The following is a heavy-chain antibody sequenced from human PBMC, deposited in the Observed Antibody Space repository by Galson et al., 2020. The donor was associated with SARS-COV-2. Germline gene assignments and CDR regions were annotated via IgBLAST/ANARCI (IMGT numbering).Heavy chain of an antibody. Sequence: GGSLRLSCAGSGFTFSNEMNWVRQAPGKGLEWVSYISSSGTNIYYADSVKGRFTISRDNAKNSLYLQMTSLRAEDTAVYYCASPYLAAASFFGAFDIWGLGTMVTVSS. J-gene: IGHJ3*02. CDR3: ASPYLAAASFFGAFDI. V-gene: IGHV3-48*03. CDR2: ISSSGTNI. CDR1: GFTFSNE. D-gene: IGHD2-15*01.